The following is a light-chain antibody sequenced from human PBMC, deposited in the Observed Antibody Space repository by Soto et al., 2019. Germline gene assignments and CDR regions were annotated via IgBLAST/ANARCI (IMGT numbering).Light chain of an antibody. V-gene: IGKV1-5*03. CDR2: KAS. Sequence: IQMTNTPPALPPSLGYIVTIAFRASQSISSWLAWYQQKAGKAPKLLIYKASRLERGVPSRFSGSESGTEFTLTITILQADDFAYYYCQQYDKYWTFGQGTKVDIK. CDR1: QSISSW. CDR3: QQYDKYWT. J-gene: IGKJ1*01.